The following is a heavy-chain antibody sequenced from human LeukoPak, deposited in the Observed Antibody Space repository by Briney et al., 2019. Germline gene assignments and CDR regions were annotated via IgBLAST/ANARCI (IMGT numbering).Heavy chain of an antibody. Sequence: GGSLRLSCAASGFTFSSYGMHWVRQAPGKGLEWVAVISYDGSNKYYADSVKGRFTISRDNSKNTLYLQMNSLRAEDTAVYYCAKIDKRGVIIRINYFDYWGQGTLVTVSS. J-gene: IGHJ4*02. CDR2: ISYDGSNK. CDR3: AKIDKRGVIIRINYFDY. D-gene: IGHD3-10*01. V-gene: IGHV3-30*18. CDR1: GFTFSSYG.